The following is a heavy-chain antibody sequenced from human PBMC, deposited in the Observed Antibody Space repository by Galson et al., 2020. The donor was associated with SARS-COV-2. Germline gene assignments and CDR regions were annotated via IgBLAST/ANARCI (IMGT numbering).Heavy chain of an antibody. J-gene: IGHJ6*03. CDR1: GFPFTSYC. V-gene: IGHV1-18*01. CDR3: ARGSRGGRDYYYMDV. D-gene: IGHD6-13*01. Sequence: ASVKVSCKGSGFPFTSYCFNWLRHAPAQGLEWMGWINDSNDKCNYAQKFQGRVTVTTDRSTTTVYMELRSLTSDDTALYFCARGSRGGRDYYYMDVWGTGTTVTVSS. CDR2: INDSNDKC.